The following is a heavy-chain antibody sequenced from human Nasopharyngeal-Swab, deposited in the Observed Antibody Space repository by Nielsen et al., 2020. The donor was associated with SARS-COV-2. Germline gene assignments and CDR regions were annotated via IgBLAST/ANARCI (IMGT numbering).Heavy chain of an antibody. V-gene: IGHV3-23*03. CDR3: AKDHSPYGSGSYPYYYYGMDV. Sequence: GESLKISCAASGFTFSSYAMSWVRQAPGKGLEWVSVIYSGGSSTYYADSVKGRFTISRDNSKNTLYLQMNSLSAEDTAVYYCAKDHSPYGSGSYPYYYYGMDVWGQGTTVTVSS. J-gene: IGHJ6*02. D-gene: IGHD3-10*01. CDR2: IYSGGSST. CDR1: GFTFSSYA.